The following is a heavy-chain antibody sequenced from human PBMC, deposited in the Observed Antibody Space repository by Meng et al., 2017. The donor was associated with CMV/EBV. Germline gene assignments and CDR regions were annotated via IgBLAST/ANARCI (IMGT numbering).Heavy chain of an antibody. CDR3: ARGGLFWSGYYPYYYYGMDV. V-gene: IGHV4-61*01. Sequence: SETLPLTCTVSGGSVSSGSYYWSWIRQPPGKGLEWIGYIYYSGSTNYNPSLKSRVTISVDTSKNQFSLKLSSVTAADTAVYYCARGGLFWSGYYPYYYYGMDVWGQGTTVTVSS. J-gene: IGHJ6*02. CDR2: IYYSGST. D-gene: IGHD3-3*01. CDR1: GGSVSSGSYY.